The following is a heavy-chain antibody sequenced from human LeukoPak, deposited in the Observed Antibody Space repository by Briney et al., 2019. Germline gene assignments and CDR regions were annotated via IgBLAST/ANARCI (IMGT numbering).Heavy chain of an antibody. CDR2: IHSGGST. V-gene: IGHV3-66*04. CDR3: ARHRYRDY. D-gene: IGHD1-14*01. Sequence: PGGSLRLSCAASGFTVSRNHMSWVRQAPGKGLEWVSIIHSGGSTYYADSVKGRFTISRDNSKNTLYLQMNSLRAEDTAVYYCARHRYRDYWGQGTLVTVSS. CDR1: GFTVSRNH. J-gene: IGHJ4*02.